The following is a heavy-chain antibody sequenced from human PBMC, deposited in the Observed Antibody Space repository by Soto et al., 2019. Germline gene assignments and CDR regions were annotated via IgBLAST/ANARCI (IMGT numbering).Heavy chain of an antibody. CDR2: ISYDGSNK. J-gene: IGHJ6*02. V-gene: IGHV3-30*18. D-gene: IGHD3-3*01. Sequence: HPVGSLRLSCAASGFTFSSYGMHWVRQAPGKGLEWVAVISYDGSNKYYADSVKGRFTISRDNSKNTLYLQMNSLRAEYTAVYYCAKGGKGGRYYDFWSGYFSQYYYGMDVWGQGTTVTVSS. CDR3: AKGGKGGRYYDFWSGYFSQYYYGMDV. CDR1: GFTFSSYG.